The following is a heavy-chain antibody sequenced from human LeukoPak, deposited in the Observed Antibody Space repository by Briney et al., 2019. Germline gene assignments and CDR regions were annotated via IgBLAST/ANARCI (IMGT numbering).Heavy chain of an antibody. CDR3: ARDRRTMTTCDY. CDR2: ISSSSSYI. J-gene: IGHJ4*02. CDR1: GFTFSSYT. V-gene: IGHV3-21*01. D-gene: IGHD4-17*01. Sequence: GGSLRLSCAASGFTFSSYTMNWSRQPPGKGLKWVSSISSSSSYIYYADSVKGRFTISRDNAKNSLYLQMNSLRAEDTAVYYCARDRRTMTTCDYWGQGSLVTVSS.